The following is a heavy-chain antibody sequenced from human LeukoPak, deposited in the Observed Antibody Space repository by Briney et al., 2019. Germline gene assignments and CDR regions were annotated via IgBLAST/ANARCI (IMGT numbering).Heavy chain of an antibody. CDR3: ALSLDIVVALPSAFDI. Sequence: SETLSLTCTVSGGSISNYYWSWIRQPAGKGLEWIGRIHASGSTNYNPSLKSRVTISVDTSKNQFSLKLSSVTAADTAVYYCALSLDIVVALPSAFDIWGQGTMVTVSS. CDR2: IHASGST. J-gene: IGHJ3*02. CDR1: GGSISNYY. V-gene: IGHV4-4*07. D-gene: IGHD2-15*01.